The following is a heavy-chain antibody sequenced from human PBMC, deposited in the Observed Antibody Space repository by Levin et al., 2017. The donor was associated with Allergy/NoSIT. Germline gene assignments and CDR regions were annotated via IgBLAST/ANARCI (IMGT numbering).Heavy chain of an antibody. CDR1: GIAVRGNY. CDR2: MYAAGDT. J-gene: IGHJ5*01. Sequence: GGSLRLSCAVSGIAVRGNYMSWVRETPGKALQWVSIMYAAGDTNYVESVKGRFTMSRDNSKNMLYLQMNSLRPEDTALYYCTAASGFVASWGQGTLVTVSS. CDR3: TAASGFVAS. D-gene: IGHD2-2*01. V-gene: IGHV3-66*02.